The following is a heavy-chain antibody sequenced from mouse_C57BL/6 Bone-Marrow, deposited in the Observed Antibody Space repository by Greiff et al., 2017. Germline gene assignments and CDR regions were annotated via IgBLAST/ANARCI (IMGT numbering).Heavy chain of an antibody. V-gene: IGHV1-52*01. J-gene: IGHJ4*01. D-gene: IGHD2-5*01. Sequence: QVHVKQPGAELVRPGSSVKLSCKASGYTFTSYWMHWVKQRPIQGLEWIGNIDPSDSETHYNQKFQDKATLTVDKSSSTAYMQLSSLTSEDSAVYYCARFYYSNPYYAMDYWGQGTSVTVSS. CDR1: GYTFTSYW. CDR3: ARFYYSNPYYAMDY. CDR2: IDPSDSET.